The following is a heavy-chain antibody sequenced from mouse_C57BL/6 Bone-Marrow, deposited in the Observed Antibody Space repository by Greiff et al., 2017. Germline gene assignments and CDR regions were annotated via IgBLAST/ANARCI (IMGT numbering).Heavy chain of an antibody. CDR2: IYPNHGVS. CDR1: GYSFTGYY. D-gene: IGHD2-1*01. J-gene: IGHJ2*01. CDR3: ARSTMVTRALDD. Sequence: VQLQQSGPELVKPGASVKISCKASGYSFTGYYMHWVKQSPGNLLAWIGCIYPNHGVSSYNQKFKGKATLTVDTSSSTAHMELRSLTADDSSFNYCARSTMVTRALDDWGQGTTLTVSS. V-gene: IGHV1-31*01.